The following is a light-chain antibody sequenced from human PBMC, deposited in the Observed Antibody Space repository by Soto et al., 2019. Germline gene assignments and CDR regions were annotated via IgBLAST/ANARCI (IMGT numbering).Light chain of an antibody. J-gene: IGKJ4*01. Sequence: EIVMTQSPATLSVSPGERATLSCRASQSVSSNLAWYQQKPGQAPRLLIFGASTRATGFPARFSGSGSETEFTLTISRLQSEDFAVYYCQQYNDWPRTFGGGTKVEIK. CDR3: QQYNDWPRT. V-gene: IGKV3-15*01. CDR2: GAS. CDR1: QSVSSN.